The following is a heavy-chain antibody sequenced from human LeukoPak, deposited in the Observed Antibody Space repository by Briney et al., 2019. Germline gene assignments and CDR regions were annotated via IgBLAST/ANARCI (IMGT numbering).Heavy chain of an antibody. Sequence: GGSLRLSCAASGFSFSSYWKSWIRQAPGKGLEWVANINQDGSAKDYGGSVKGRFTISRDNAKNSLYLQMNSLRAEDTAVYFCASAPNENYFDFWGQGTLVTVSS. J-gene: IGHJ4*02. CDR3: ASAPNENYFDF. CDR2: INQDGSAK. V-gene: IGHV3-7*01. CDR1: GFSFSSYW.